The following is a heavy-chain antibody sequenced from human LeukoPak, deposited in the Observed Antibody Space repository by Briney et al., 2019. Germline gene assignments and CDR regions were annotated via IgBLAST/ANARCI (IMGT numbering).Heavy chain of an antibody. Sequence: RASVKVSCKASGYTFTSYGISWVRQAPGQGLEWMGWINPNSGGTNYAQKFQGRVTMTRDTSISTAYMELSRLRSDDTAVYYCARPQLYYYYYMDVWGKGATVTVSS. CDR3: ARPQLYYYYYMDV. D-gene: IGHD1-1*01. CDR2: INPNSGGT. CDR1: GYTFTSYG. V-gene: IGHV1-2*02. J-gene: IGHJ6*03.